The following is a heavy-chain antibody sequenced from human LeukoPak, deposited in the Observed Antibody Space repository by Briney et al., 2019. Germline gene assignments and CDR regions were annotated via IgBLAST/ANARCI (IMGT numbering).Heavy chain of an antibody. V-gene: IGHV3-23*01. Sequence: GGSLRLSCAGSGFTFSAYAMSWVRQAPGKGLEWVSAIGSGSAGTHYADSVKGRFTIYRDDSKNTSYLQMNSLRAEDTAVYYCARPRLPVAGTRWFDPWGQGTLVTVSS. CDR2: IGSGSAGT. D-gene: IGHD6-13*01. CDR3: ARPRLPVAGTRWFDP. J-gene: IGHJ5*02. CDR1: GFTFSAYA.